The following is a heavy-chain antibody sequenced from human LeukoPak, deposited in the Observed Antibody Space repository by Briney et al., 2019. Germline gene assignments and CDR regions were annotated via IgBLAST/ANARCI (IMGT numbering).Heavy chain of an antibody. D-gene: IGHD2-2*01. V-gene: IGHV4-31*03. J-gene: IGHJ4*02. Sequence: SQTLSLTCTVSGGSISSGGYYWSWIRQHPGKGLEWIGYIYYSGSTYYNPSLKSRVTISVDTSKNQFSLKLSSVTAADTAVYYYARSHLTAAGFDYWGQGTLVTVSS. CDR1: GGSISSGGYY. CDR3: ARSHLTAAGFDY. CDR2: IYYSGST.